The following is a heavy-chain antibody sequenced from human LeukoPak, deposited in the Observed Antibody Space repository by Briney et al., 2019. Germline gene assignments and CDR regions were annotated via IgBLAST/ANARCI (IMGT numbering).Heavy chain of an antibody. CDR2: ISGSGGST. V-gene: IGHV3-23*01. J-gene: IGHJ6*03. CDR1: GFTFSSYA. D-gene: IGHD3-3*01. CDR3: AKRGNFLEWSQDSFNYYYYYMDV. Sequence: PGGSLRLSCAASGFTFSSYAMSWVCQAPGKGLEWVSAISGSGGSTYYADSVKGRFTISRDNSKNTLYLQMNSLRAEDTAVYYCAKRGNFLEWSQDSFNYYYYYMDVWGKGTTVTVSS.